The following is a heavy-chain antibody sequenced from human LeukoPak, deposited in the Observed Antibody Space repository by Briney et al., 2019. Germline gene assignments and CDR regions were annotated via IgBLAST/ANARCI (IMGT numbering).Heavy chain of an antibody. V-gene: IGHV3-7*04. CDR2: IHPEGNEK. Sequence: PGGSLRLSCAVSGFTFSNFWMGWVRQAPGRGLEWVANIHPEGNEKYHVESVKGRFTISRDNAKNSLFLQMNGLRVEDTAVYYSARGDDFSGDHWGQGTLVTVSS. CDR3: ARGDDFSGDH. D-gene: IGHD1-1*01. J-gene: IGHJ4*02. CDR1: GFTFSNFW.